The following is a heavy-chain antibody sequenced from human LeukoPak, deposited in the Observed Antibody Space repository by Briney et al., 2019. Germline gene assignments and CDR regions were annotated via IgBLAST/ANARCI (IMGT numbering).Heavy chain of an antibody. D-gene: IGHD2-15*01. CDR3: ARACSGGSCHAGDY. V-gene: IGHV3-74*01. CDR1: GFTFSTYW. Sequence: PGGSLRLSCAASGFTFSTYWMHWVRQAPGKGLVWVSRIKPDGSGTNYADSVKGRFTISRDNAKNTLCLQMNSLRAEDTAVYYCARACSGGSCHAGDYWGQGTLVTVSS. J-gene: IGHJ4*02. CDR2: IKPDGSGT.